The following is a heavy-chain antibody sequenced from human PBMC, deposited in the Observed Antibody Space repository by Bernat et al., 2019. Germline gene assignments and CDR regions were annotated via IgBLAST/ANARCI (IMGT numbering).Heavy chain of an antibody. J-gene: IGHJ6*02. D-gene: IGHD3-9*01. CDR1: GFTFSSYG. CDR2: ISYDGSNK. Sequence: QVQLVESGGGVVQPGRSLRLSCAASGFTFSSYGMHWVRQAPGKGLEWVAVISYDGSNKYYADSVKGRFTISRDNSKNTLYLQMNSLRAEDTAVYYCAKERYYDILTGYYRKDYYYYGMDVWGQGTTVTVSS. CDR3: AKERYYDILTGYYRKDYYYYGMDV. V-gene: IGHV3-30*18.